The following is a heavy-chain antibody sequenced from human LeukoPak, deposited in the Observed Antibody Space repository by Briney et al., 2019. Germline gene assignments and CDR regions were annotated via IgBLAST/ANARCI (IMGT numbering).Heavy chain of an antibody. V-gene: IGHV4-34*01. J-gene: IGHJ4*02. Sequence: SETLSLTCAVYGGSFSGYYWSWIRQPPGKGLEWIGEINHSGSTNYNPSLKSRVTISVDTSKNQFSLKPSSVTAADTAVYYCARQYGSGSYRLDYWGQGTLVTVSS. CDR1: GGSFSGYY. CDR2: INHSGST. D-gene: IGHD3-10*01. CDR3: ARQYGSGSYRLDY.